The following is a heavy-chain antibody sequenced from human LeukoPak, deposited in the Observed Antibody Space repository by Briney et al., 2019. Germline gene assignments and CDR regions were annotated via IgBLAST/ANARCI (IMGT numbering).Heavy chain of an antibody. CDR3: ASSDYRYYGSGSY. Sequence: PGGSLRLSCAASGFTFSSYSMNWVRQAPGKGLEWVSSISSSSSYIYYADSVKGRFTISGDNAKNSLYLQMNSLRAEDTAVYYCASSDYRYYGSGSYWGQGTLVTVSS. V-gene: IGHV3-21*01. J-gene: IGHJ4*02. CDR2: ISSSSSYI. D-gene: IGHD3-10*01. CDR1: GFTFSSYS.